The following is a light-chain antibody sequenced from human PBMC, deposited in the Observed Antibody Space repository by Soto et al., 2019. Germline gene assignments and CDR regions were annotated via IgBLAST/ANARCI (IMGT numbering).Light chain of an antibody. V-gene: IGKV1-5*01. J-gene: IGKJ1*01. CDR1: QSISNW. CDR2: DVS. CDR3: QQYTTSSPWT. Sequence: DIQMTQSPSTLSASVGDRVTITCRASQSISNWLAWYQQRPGKATRLLIYDVSSLEPGVPSRFSGSRSATEFTLTISSLQPDDSATYYCQQYTTSSPWTFGQGTKVEIK.